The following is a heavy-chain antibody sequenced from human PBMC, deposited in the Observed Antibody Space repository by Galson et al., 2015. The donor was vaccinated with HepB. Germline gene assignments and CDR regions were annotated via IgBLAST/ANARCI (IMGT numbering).Heavy chain of an antibody. V-gene: IGHV1-2*02. CDR1: GYTFTGYY. CDR2: INPNSGGT. J-gene: IGHJ3*02. CDR3: ARDSNGFLTGDGAFDI. D-gene: IGHD7-27*01. Sequence: SVKVSCKASGYTFTGYYMHWVRQAPGQGLEWMGWINPNSGGTNYAQKFQGRVTMTRGTSISTAYMELSRLRSDDTAVYYCARDSNGFLTGDGAFDIWGQGTMVTVSS.